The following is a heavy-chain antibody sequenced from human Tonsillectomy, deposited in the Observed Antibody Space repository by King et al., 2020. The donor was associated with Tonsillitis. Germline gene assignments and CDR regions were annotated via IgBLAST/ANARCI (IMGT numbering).Heavy chain of an antibody. CDR1: GGSLSSRSYY. V-gene: IGHV4-39*01. Sequence: QLQESGPGLVNPSETLSLTCTVSGGSLSSRSYYWGWVRQPPGKGLEWIGCLYYSGSTYYNPSLKSRVTISVDTSKNQFSLKLSSVTAADTAGYYCARRPLDSGFDPWGQGTLVTVSS. CDR2: LYYSGST. D-gene: IGHD5-18*01. CDR3: ARRPLDSGFDP. J-gene: IGHJ5*02.